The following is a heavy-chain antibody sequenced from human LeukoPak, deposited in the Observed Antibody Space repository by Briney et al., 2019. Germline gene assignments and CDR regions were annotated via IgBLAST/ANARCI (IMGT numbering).Heavy chain of an antibody. Sequence: SQTLSLTCAISGDSVTSNSAAWNWLRQSPSRGLEWLGRTYYRSKWYNDYALSVNSRIPITPDTSKNQFSLQLNSVTPEDTAVYYCARAEPWLPSNWFDPWGQGTLVTVSS. CDR3: ARAEPWLPSNWFDP. D-gene: IGHD6-19*01. J-gene: IGHJ5*02. CDR2: TYYRSKWYN. V-gene: IGHV6-1*01. CDR1: GDSVTSNSAA.